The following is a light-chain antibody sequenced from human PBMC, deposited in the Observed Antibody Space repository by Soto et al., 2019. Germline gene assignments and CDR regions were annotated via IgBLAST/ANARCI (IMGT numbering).Light chain of an antibody. CDR2: EVS. CDR3: QQYGSSPPLT. CDR1: QSLLHITGETF. J-gene: IGKJ4*01. Sequence: DIVMTQTPVSLSVTPGQPASISCKSSQSLLHITGETFLFWYLQKPGQSPQLLIYEVSTRVSGVPDRFSGSGSGTDFTLTISRLEPEDFVVYYCQQYGSSPPLTFGGGTKVDIK. V-gene: IGKV2-29*01.